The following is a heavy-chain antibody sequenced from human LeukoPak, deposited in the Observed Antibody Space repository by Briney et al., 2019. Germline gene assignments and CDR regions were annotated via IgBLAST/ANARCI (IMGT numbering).Heavy chain of an antibody. J-gene: IGHJ4*02. D-gene: IGHD2-15*01. CDR1: GGSISSSNW. Sequence: PSGTLSLTCAVSGGSISSSNWWSWVRQPPGKGLEWIGEIYHSGSTNYNPSLKSRVSISVDKSKTQSSLRLSSVTAADTAVYYCARELVVVAAPALFDYWGQGTLVTVSS. CDR2: IYHSGST. CDR3: ARELVVVAAPALFDY. V-gene: IGHV4-4*02.